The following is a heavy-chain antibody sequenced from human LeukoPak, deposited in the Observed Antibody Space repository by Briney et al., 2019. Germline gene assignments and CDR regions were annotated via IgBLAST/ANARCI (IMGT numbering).Heavy chain of an antibody. CDR2: ISYDGSYE. D-gene: IGHD6-13*01. V-gene: IGHV3-30*01. CDR3: ARDVEQLVLSSAFDI. CDR1: AFTFSYYA. J-gene: IGHJ3*02. Sequence: GRSLRLSCAASAFTFSYYAVPWVRQAPGKGLEWVAGISYDGSYEYYAESVKGRFTISRDNSKNTLYLQMNSLRPEDTSVYYCARDVEQLVLSSAFDIWGQGTMVTVSS.